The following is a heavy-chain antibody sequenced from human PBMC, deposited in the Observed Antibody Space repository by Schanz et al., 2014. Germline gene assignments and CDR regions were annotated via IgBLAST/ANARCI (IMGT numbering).Heavy chain of an antibody. CDR3: ARGYGDSPTDF. Sequence: QVQLVQSGPEVKKPGSSVKVSCTDSGGTFSSYTISWIRQAPGQGLEWMGRIIPILGIANYAQKFQGRVTITADRSTSTAYMELSSLRAEDTAVYYCARGYGDSPTDFWGQGTLVTVSS. CDR1: GGTFSSYT. J-gene: IGHJ4*02. D-gene: IGHD4-17*01. CDR2: IIPILGIA. V-gene: IGHV1-69*02.